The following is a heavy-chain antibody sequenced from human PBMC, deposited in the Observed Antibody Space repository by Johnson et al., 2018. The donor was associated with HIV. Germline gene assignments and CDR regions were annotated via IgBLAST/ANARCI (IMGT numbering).Heavy chain of an antibody. CDR3: AKEQWFGELFSAFDI. D-gene: IGHD3-10*01. CDR2: IRYDGGNK. V-gene: IGHV3-30*02. J-gene: IGHJ3*02. Sequence: QVQLVESGGRVVRRGGSLRLPCVASGFTLSNYGMHWVRQAPGKGLEWVAFIRYDGGNKYYSDSVKGRFTISRDNSKNTLYLQMNSLRAEDTAVYYCAKEQWFGELFSAFDIWGQGTMVTVSS. CDR1: GFTLSNYG.